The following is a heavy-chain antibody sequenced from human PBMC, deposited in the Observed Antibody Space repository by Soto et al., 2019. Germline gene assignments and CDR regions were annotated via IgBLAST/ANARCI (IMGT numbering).Heavy chain of an antibody. V-gene: IGHV3-30-3*01. J-gene: IGHJ6*02. Sequence: QVQLVESGGGVVQPGRSLRLSCAASGFTFRIYAMHRVRQAPGKGLECEAVISYDGSNKFYRDSVKGRFTISRDNSKNTLYLQINSLRYEDTAVYYCARGDREDIAVVIGARPGEYGVDVWGQGTRVTVSS. CDR2: ISYDGSNK. D-gene: IGHD2-15*01. CDR1: GFTFRIYA. CDR3: ARGDREDIAVVIGARPGEYGVDV.